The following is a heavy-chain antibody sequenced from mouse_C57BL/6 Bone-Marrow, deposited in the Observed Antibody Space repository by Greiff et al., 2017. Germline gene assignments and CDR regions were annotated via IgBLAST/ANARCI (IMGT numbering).Heavy chain of an antibody. CDR1: GYTFTDYY. Sequence: EVQVVESGPVLVKPGASVKMSCKASGYTFTDYYMNWVKQSHGKSLEWIGVINPYNGGTSYNQKFKGKATLTVDKSSSTAYMELNSLTSEDSAVYYCARFRDYSFFDYWGQGTTLTVSS. CDR2: INPYNGGT. V-gene: IGHV1-19*01. CDR3: ARFRDYSFFDY. J-gene: IGHJ2*01. D-gene: IGHD2-12*01.